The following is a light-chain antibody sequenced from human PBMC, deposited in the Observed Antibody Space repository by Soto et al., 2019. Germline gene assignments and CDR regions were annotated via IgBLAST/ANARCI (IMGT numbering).Light chain of an antibody. CDR3: AAWDDSLNGNV. V-gene: IGLV1-44*01. J-gene: IGLJ1*01. Sequence: QPGPTQPPSASGAPGHKVTISCSGSSSNIGSNTVNWYQQLPGTAPKLLIYRNNQRPSGVPDRFSGSKSGTSASLAISGLQSEDEADYYCAAWDDSLNGNVFGTGTKVTVL. CDR2: RNN. CDR1: SSNIGSNT.